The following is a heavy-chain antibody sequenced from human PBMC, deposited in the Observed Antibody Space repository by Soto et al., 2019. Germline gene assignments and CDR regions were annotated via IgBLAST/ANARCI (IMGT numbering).Heavy chain of an antibody. CDR1: GFTFSSYD. CDR2: IGTAGDT. J-gene: IGHJ6*02. V-gene: IGHV3-13*01. Sequence: GGSLRLSCAASGFTFSSYDMHWVRQATGKGLEWVSAIGTAGDTYYPGSVKGRFTISRENAKNSLYLQMNSLRAEDTAVYYCARWRVYSSYHVLTENYYGMDAWGQGTTVTVSS. D-gene: IGHD6-6*01. CDR3: ARWRVYSSYHVLTENYYGMDA.